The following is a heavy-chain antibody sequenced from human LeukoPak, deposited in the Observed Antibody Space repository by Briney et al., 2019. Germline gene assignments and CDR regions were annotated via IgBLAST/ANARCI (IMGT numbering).Heavy chain of an antibody. V-gene: IGHV4-31*03. D-gene: IGHD4-17*01. J-gene: IGHJ3*02. CDR3: ARDLAYGDYAFDI. CDR1: GGSISSGGYY. Sequence: PSETLSLTCTVPGGSISSGGYYWSWIRQHPGKGLEWIGYIYYSGSTYYNPSLKSRVTISVDTSKNQFSLKLSSVTAADTAVYYCARDLAYGDYAFDIWGQGTMVTVSS. CDR2: IYYSGST.